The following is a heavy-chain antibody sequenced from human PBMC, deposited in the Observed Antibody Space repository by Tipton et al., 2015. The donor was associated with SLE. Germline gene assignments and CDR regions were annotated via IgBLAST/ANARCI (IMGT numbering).Heavy chain of an antibody. Sequence: LRLSCAVSGYSISSGYYWGWIRQPPGKGLEWIGSIYHSGSTYYNPSLKSRVTISVDTSKNQFSLKLSSVTAADTAVYYCASSFDYWGQGTLVTVSS. J-gene: IGHJ4*02. CDR2: IYHSGST. V-gene: IGHV4-38-2*01. CDR3: ASSFDY. CDR1: GYSISSGYY.